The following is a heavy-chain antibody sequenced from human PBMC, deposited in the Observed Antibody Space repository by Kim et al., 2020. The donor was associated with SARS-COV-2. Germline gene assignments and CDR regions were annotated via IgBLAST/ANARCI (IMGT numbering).Heavy chain of an antibody. D-gene: IGHD1-1*01. CDR3: TTLGRDGHNNYSDY. V-gene: IGHV4-39*02. Sequence: SETLSLTCTVSSGSISSRNDYWAWIRQPPGKGLEWIGTFYYGGSTYYNPSLKSRVTISVDTSKNHFSLRLSSVTDADTAVYYCTTLGRDGHNNYSDYWGQGTLVTVSS. CDR2: FYYGGST. CDR1: SGSISSRNDY. J-gene: IGHJ4*02.